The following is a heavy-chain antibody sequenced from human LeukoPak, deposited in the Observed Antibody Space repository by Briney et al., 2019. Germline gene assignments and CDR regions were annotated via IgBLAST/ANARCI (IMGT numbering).Heavy chain of an antibody. CDR3: ARDRGGSGSYYINAFDI. D-gene: IGHD1-26*01. CDR2: ITSSSIHT. Sequence: GGTLRLSCAASGFTFSSHGMNWVRQAPGKGLEWVSSITSSSIHTFYADSVKGRFTISRDNAKNSLYLQMNSLRAEDTAVYYCARDRGGSGSYYINAFDIWGQGTMVTVSS. CDR1: GFTFSSHG. V-gene: IGHV3-21*01. J-gene: IGHJ3*02.